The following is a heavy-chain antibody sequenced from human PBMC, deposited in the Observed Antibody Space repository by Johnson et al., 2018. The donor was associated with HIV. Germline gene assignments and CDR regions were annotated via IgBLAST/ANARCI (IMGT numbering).Heavy chain of an antibody. D-gene: IGHD5-18*01. CDR3: ARGLIIQLWLQAAFDI. CDR1: GFTVSCHY. V-gene: IGHV3-66*01. Sequence: VQLVESGRGVVRPGGSLRVSCAASGFTVSCHYMKWVRQAPGKGLEWVSFLYTGGCTWYADSVKGRFSFCRDNSKNTLYLQMNSLRAEDTAVYYCARGLIIQLWLQAAFDIWGQGTMVTVSS. CDR2: LYTGGCT. J-gene: IGHJ3*02.